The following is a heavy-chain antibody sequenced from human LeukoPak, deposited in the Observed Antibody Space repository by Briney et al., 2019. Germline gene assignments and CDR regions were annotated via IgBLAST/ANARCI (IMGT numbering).Heavy chain of an antibody. V-gene: IGHV3-7*01. CDR1: GFTFSNHW. D-gene: IGHD2/OR15-2a*01. CDR2: INQGGSET. CDR3: ATEDCTDKGDFDL. J-gene: IGHJ2*01. Sequence: PGGSLRLSCAASGFTFSNHWMSWVRQAPGNGLEWVANINQGGSETYYADSVKGRFTISRDNAKSALHLELNSLRVEDTALYYCATEDCTDKGDFDLWDRGTLVTVSS.